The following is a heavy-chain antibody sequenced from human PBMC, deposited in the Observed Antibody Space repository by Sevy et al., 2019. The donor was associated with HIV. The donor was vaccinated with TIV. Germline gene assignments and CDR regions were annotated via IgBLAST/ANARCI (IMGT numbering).Heavy chain of an antibody. J-gene: IGHJ4*02. CDR1: GFTFSSYA. Sequence: GGSLRLSCAASGFTFSSYAMSWVRQAPGKGLEWVSAISGSGGSTYYADSVKGRFTIARDNSKNTLYLQMISPRAEDTAVYYWAKARERPGNYGDPFDYWGQGTLVTVSS. CDR3: AKARERPGNYGDPFDY. CDR2: ISGSGGST. D-gene: IGHD4-17*01. V-gene: IGHV3-23*01.